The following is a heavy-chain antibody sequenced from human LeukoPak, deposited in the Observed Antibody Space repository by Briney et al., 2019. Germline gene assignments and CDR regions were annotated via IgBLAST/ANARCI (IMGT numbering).Heavy chain of an antibody. J-gene: IGHJ3*02. CDR3: ARDENYYDSSAHDAFDI. CDR2: ISSSSYI. CDR1: GFTFSSYS. Sequence: PGGSLRLSCAASGFTFSSYSMNWVRQAPGKGLEWVSSISSSSYIYYADSVKGRFTISRDNAKNSLYLQMNSLRAEDTAVYYCARDENYYDSSAHDAFDIWGQGTMVTVSS. V-gene: IGHV3-21*01. D-gene: IGHD3-22*01.